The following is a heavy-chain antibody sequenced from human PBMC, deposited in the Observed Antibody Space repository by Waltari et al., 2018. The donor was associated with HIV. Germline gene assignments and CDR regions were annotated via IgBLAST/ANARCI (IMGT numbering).Heavy chain of an antibody. CDR1: GFTVSSNY. CDR2: IYSGGST. CDR3: ARDSPTIGDY. Sequence: EVQLVESGGGLIQPGGSLRLSCAASGFTVSSNYMSWVRQAPGKGLEWVSVIYSGGSTNYAESMKGRFTISRDNSKKTLYLQMNSLRAEDTAVYYCARDSPTIGDYWGQGTLVTVSS. J-gene: IGHJ4*02. D-gene: IGHD3-3*01. V-gene: IGHV3-53*01.